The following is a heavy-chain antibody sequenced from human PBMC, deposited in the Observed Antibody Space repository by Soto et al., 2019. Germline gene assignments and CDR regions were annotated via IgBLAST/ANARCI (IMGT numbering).Heavy chain of an antibody. CDR1: GYSFTDYH. Sequence: ASVKVSCKASGYSFTDYHIHWVRQAPGQGLEWLGRINPKSGGTSTAQKFQGWVTMTRDRSISTVYMELTRLRSDDTAVYFCARGHSSDCSNGVCSFFYNHEMDVWGQGTTVTVSS. CDR3: ARGHSSDCSNGVCSFFYNHEMDV. V-gene: IGHV1-2*04. CDR2: INPKSGGT. J-gene: IGHJ6*02. D-gene: IGHD2-8*01.